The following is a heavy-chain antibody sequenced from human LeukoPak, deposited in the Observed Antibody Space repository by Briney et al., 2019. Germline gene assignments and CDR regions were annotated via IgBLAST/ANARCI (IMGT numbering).Heavy chain of an antibody. D-gene: IGHD2/OR15-2a*01. J-gene: IGHJ3*02. CDR1: GFTVSSNY. V-gene: IGHV3-66*01. CDR2: IYSGGST. CDR3: ARALSLLGAFDI. Sequence: GGSLRLSCAASGFTVSSNYMTWVRQAPGKGLEWVSVIYSGGSTYYADSVKGRFTNSRDISRNTLYLQMNSLRAEDTAVYYCARALSLLGAFDIWGQGTMVTVSS.